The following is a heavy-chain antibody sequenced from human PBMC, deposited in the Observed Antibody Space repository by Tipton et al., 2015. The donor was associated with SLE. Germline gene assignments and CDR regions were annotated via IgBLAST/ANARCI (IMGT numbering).Heavy chain of an antibody. J-gene: IGHJ4*02. D-gene: IGHD2-2*02. Sequence: TLSLTCTVSGGSIRNGNFYWSWIRQHPGKGLEWIGYSNFSENTYYNPSLKSRVTISLDTSKSQFSLRVNSVTAADTAVYYCARPRGARDYTTSAAYYLDFWGQGTLVTVSS. CDR2: SNFSENT. CDR3: ARPRGARDYTTSAAYYLDF. CDR1: GGSIRNGNFY. V-gene: IGHV4-31*03.